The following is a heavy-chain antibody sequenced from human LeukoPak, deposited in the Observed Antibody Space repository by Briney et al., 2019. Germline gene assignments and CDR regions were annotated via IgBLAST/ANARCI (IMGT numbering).Heavy chain of an antibody. D-gene: IGHD3-3*01. Sequence: HPGGSLRLSCAASGFTFDGYAMYWVRQAPGKGLEWVSGISWNSGRIGYADSVKGRFTISRDNAKNSLYLEMKSLRPEDTAFYYCAKDIKWSGGNYYYGMDVWGQGTTVVVAS. J-gene: IGHJ6*02. CDR2: ISWNSGRI. V-gene: IGHV3-9*01. CDR1: GFTFDGYA. CDR3: AKDIKWSGGNYYYGMDV.